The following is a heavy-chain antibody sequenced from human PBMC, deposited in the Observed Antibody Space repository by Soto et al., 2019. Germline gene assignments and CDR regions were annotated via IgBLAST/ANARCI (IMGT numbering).Heavy chain of an antibody. Sequence: ASVKVSCKASGYTFTSYGISWVRQAPGQGLEWMGWISAYNGNTNYAQKLQGRVTMTTDTSKNQFSLKLSPVTAADTAVYYCARACSSTRCSAYPYYYGMDVWGQGTTVTVSS. CDR3: ARACSSTRCSAYPYYYGMDV. V-gene: IGHV1-18*01. CDR2: ISAYNGNT. D-gene: IGHD2-2*01. CDR1: GYTFTSYG. J-gene: IGHJ6*02.